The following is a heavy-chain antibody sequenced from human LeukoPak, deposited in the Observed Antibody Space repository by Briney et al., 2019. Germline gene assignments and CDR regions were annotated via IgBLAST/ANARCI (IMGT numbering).Heavy chain of an antibody. Sequence: GGSLRLSCAASGFTFDDYAMHWVRQAPGRGRGGVFLIRGNGGSTYYADSVKGRFTISRDNSKNSLYLQMNSLRTEDTALYYCAKDRSFTYYYDSSAPGNWFDPWGQGTLVTVSS. CDR3: AKDRSFTYYYDSSAPGNWFDP. CDR2: IRGNGGST. V-gene: IGHV3-43*02. J-gene: IGHJ5*02. D-gene: IGHD3-22*01. CDR1: GFTFDDYA.